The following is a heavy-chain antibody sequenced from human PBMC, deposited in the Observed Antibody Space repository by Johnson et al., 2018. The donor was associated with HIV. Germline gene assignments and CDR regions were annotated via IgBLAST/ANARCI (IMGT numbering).Heavy chain of an antibody. CDR1: GFTFSNYA. V-gene: IGHV3-23*04. Sequence: QLVESGGRLVQPGGSLRLSCAASGFTFSNYAMSWVRQAPGKGLEWVSTISGSGGSTYSEDSVKGRFTISRDNSENTLYLQMNSVRAEDTAVYYCAKVSLRVAGPLPHLFDFWGQGTMVTVSS. J-gene: IGHJ3*01. CDR3: AKVSLRVAGPLPHLFDF. D-gene: IGHD6-19*01. CDR2: ISGSGGST.